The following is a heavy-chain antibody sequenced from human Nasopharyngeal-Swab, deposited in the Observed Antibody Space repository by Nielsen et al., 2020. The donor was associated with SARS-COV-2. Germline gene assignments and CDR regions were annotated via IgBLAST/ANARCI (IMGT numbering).Heavy chain of an antibody. CDR2: IYYSGST. Sequence: SETLSLNCTVSGGSISSSSDYWGWIRQPLGKGLEWIGRIYYSGSTYYNASLKSRVTISVDTSKNRFSLKQSSVTAADTAVYYCATMVYYHIDVWGKGTTVTVSS. CDR3: ATMVYYHIDV. V-gene: IGHV4-39*01. CDR1: GGSISSSSDY. D-gene: IGHD3-10*01. J-gene: IGHJ6*03.